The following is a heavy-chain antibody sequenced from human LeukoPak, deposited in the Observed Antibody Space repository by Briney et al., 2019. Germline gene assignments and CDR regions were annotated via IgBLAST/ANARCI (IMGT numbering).Heavy chain of an antibody. CDR2: ISGTGGST. CDR1: GFTFSTYA. Sequence: GGSLRLSCAASGFTFSTYAMSWVRQAPGKGLEWVSGISGTGGSTYYADTVRGRFTISRDNSKSTLYLQMNSLRAEDTAVYYCAREPHNYYDSSGYYNYFDYWGQGTLVTVSS. V-gene: IGHV3-23*01. D-gene: IGHD3-22*01. CDR3: AREPHNYYDSSGYYNYFDY. J-gene: IGHJ4*02.